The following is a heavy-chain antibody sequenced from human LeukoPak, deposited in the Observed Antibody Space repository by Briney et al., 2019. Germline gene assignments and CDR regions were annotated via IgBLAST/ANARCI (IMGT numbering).Heavy chain of an antibody. D-gene: IGHD5-24*01. CDR2: IYTSGST. CDR1: GGSISSGSYY. Sequence: SQTLSLTCTVSGGSISSGSYYWSWLRPPAGKGLEWIGRIYTSGSTNYNPSLKSPVTISVDTSKNQFSLKLSSVTAADTAVYYCAREMATIPSPFDYWGQGTLVTV. V-gene: IGHV4-61*02. J-gene: IGHJ4*02. CDR3: AREMATIPSPFDY.